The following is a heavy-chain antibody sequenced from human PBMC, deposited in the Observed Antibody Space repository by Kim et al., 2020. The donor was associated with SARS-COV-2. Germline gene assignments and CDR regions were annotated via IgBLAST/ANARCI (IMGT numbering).Heavy chain of an antibody. CDR3: ARIAAPYYFDY. Sequence: TSYAQKVQGRVTMTRDTSTSTVYMELSSLRSEDTAVYYCARIAAPYYFDYWGQGTLVTVSS. J-gene: IGHJ4*02. CDR2: T. D-gene: IGHD6-13*01. V-gene: IGHV1-46*01.